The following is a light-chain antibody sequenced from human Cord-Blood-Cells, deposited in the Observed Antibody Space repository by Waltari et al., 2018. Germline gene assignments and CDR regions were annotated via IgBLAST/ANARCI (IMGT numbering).Light chain of an antibody. CDR1: PSISSY. CDR2: AAS. J-gene: IGKJ3*01. CDR3: QQSYSTPPLFT. V-gene: IGKV1-39*01. Sequence: DIQLTPSPSCLSASVGERVTITCRASPSISSYLNWYQQRPGKAPKLLIYAASILQSGVPSRFSGSGSGTDFTLTISSLQPEDFATYYCQQSYSTPPLFTFGPGTKVDIK.